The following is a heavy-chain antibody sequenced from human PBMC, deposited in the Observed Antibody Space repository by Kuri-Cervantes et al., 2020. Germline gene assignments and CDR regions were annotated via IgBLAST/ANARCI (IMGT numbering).Heavy chain of an antibody. CDR1: GGSISSSSYY. CDR2: IYYSGST. V-gene: IGHV4-39*01. CDR3: ARVGDYGDYVGYYYYGMDV. D-gene: IGHD4-17*01. Sequence: GSLRLSCTVSGGSISSSSYYWGWIRQPPGKGLEWIGSIYYSGSTYYNPSLKSRVTISVDTSKNQFSLKLSSVTAADTAVYYCARVGDYGDYVGYYYYGMDVWGQGTTVTVPS. J-gene: IGHJ6*02.